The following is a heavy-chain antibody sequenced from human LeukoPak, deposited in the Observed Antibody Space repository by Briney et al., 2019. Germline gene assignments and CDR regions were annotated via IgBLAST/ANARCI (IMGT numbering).Heavy chain of an antibody. CDR1: GFTISSYS. CDR2: ISSSSSYI. J-gene: IGHJ1*01. D-gene: IGHD4-23*01. V-gene: IGHV3-21*01. Sequence: GSLRLSCAASGFTISSYSMNWVRQAPGKGLEWVSSISSSSSYIYYADSVKGRFTISRDNAKNSLYLQMNSLRAEDTAVYYCARDPDYGGNPGYFQHWGQGTLVTVSS. CDR3: ARDPDYGGNPGYFQH.